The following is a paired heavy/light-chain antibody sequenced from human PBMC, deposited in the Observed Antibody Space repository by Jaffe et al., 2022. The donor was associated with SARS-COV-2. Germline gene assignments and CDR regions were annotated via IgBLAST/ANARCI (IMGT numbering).Light chain of an antibody. J-gene: IGLJ3*02. Sequence: QAVVTQEPSLTVSPGGTVTLTCDSSTGPVTSGHYPYWFQQKPGQAPRTLIYDTSNKYSWTPARFSGSLLGGKAALTLSGAQPEDEADYYCMLLFSDARQVFGGGTKLTVL. CDR1: TGPVTSGHY. V-gene: IGLV7-46*01. CDR3: MLLFSDARQV. CDR2: DTS.
Heavy chain of an antibody. D-gene: IGHD1-1*01. CDR3: ARYTGNGIRPYDY. CDR1: GGSISGYY. V-gene: IGHV4-59*01. Sequence: QVQLQESGPGKVKSSETLSLTCSVSGGSISGYYWSWIRQPPGKGLEWIGYIYYRGSTNYNPSLKSRATISVDTSKNQFSLKLSSVTAADTAVYYCARYTGNGIRPYDYWGQGTLVTVSS. CDR2: IYYRGST. J-gene: IGHJ4*02.